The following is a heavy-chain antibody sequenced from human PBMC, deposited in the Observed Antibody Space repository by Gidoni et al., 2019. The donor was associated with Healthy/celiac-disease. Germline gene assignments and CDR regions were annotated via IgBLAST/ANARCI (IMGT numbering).Heavy chain of an antibody. J-gene: IGHJ4*02. CDR2: IYSGGST. CDR1: GFTVSSNY. Sequence: EVQLVESGGGLVQPGGSLRLSCAASGFTVSSNYMSWVRQAPGKGLEWVSVIYSGGSTYYADSVKGRFTISRDNSKNTLYLQMNSLRAEDTAVYYCARDLVKHKDDYWGQGTLVTVSS. V-gene: IGHV3-66*01. CDR3: ARDLVKHKDDY.